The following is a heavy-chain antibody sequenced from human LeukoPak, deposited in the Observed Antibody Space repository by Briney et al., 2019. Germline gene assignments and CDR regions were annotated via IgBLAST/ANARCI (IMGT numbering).Heavy chain of an antibody. J-gene: IGHJ6*02. CDR2: ISANSANI. CDR3: ARDLCTGCNYYLYGMDV. V-gene: IGHV3-9*01. Sequence: PGGSLRLSCAASGFTFDDYVMHWVRQAPGRGLEWVSGISANSANIGYADSVKGRFTLSRDNAENSLYLQMNSLRTEDTALYYCARDLCTGCNYYLYGMDVWGRGTTVTVSS. D-gene: IGHD2-2*01. CDR1: GFTFDDYV.